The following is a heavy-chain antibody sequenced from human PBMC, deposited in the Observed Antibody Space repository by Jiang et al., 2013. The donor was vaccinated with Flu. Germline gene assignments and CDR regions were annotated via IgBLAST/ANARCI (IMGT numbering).Heavy chain of an antibody. V-gene: IGHV2-70*04. CDR3: ARTYKAGGYYDSSGAFDI. J-gene: IGHJ3*02. CDR2: IDWDDDK. CDR1: GFSLSTSGMR. D-gene: IGHD3-22*01. Sequence: KPTQTLTLTCTFSGFSLSTSGMRVSWIRQPPGKALEWLARIDWDDDKFYSTSLKTRLTISKDTSKNQVVLTMTNMDPVDTATYYCARTYKAGGYYDSSGAFDIWGQGTMVTVSS.